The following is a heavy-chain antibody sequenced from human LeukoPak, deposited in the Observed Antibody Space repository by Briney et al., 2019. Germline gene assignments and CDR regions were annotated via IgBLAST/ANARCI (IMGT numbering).Heavy chain of an antibody. D-gene: IGHD2-2*02. CDR3: ARGASVVVVPAAIRRDGNYYYYMDV. V-gene: IGHV4-61*02. CDR1: GGSISSGSYY. Sequence: PSETLSLTCTVSGGSISSGSYYWSWIRQPAGKGLEWIGRIYTSGSTNYNPSLKSRVTISVDTSKNQFSLKLSSVTAADTAVYYCARGASVVVVPAAIRRDGNYYYYMDVWGKGTTVTVSS. CDR2: IYTSGST. J-gene: IGHJ6*03.